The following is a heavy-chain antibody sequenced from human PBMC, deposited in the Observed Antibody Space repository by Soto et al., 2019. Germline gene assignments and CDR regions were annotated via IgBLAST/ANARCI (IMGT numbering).Heavy chain of an antibody. CDR3: ATDLQAYGDYDYYCYGLDV. Sequence: QLVESGGGVVPPGASLRLSCAASGFTFSTFGMHWVRQTPGNGLVWVAVISYDGNNKVYADSVQGRFTISRDNFKNTVDLVMNNLKVDDTAVYYCATDLQAYGDYDYYCYGLDVWGEGATVSVSS. J-gene: IGHJ6*04. V-gene: IGHV3-30*03. CDR2: ISYDGNNK. CDR1: GFTFSTFG. D-gene: IGHD4-17*01.